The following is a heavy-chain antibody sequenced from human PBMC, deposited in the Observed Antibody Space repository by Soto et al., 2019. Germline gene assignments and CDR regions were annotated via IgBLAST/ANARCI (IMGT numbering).Heavy chain of an antibody. J-gene: IGHJ5*02. CDR1: GFSLSTSGVG. CDR3: AHYYDFWRGYQLYNWFDP. Sequence: QITLKESGPTLVKPTQPLTLTCTFSGFSLSTSGVGVGWIRQPPGKALEWLALIYWNDDKRYSPSLKSRLTITKDTSKNQVVLTMTNMDPVDTATSYCAHYYDFWRGYQLYNWFDPWGQGTLVTVSS. D-gene: IGHD3-3*01. CDR2: IYWNDDK. V-gene: IGHV2-5*01.